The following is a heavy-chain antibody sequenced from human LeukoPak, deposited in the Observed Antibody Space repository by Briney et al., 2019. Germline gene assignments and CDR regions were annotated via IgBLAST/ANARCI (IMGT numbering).Heavy chain of an antibody. D-gene: IGHD3-3*01. V-gene: IGHV4-34*01. CDR1: GGSFSGNY. J-gene: IGHJ4*02. Sequence: PSETLSLTCAVYGGSFSGNYWSWIRQPPGKGLEWIGEINHSRSTNYNPSLKSRVTISIDMSKNQFSLKLSSVTAADTAVYYCARGDTIFGVASAAGYFDYWGQGTLVIVAS. CDR2: INHSRST. CDR3: ARGDTIFGVASAAGYFDY.